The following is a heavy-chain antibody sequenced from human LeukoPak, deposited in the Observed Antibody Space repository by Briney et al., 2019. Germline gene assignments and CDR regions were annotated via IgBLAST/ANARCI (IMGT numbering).Heavy chain of an antibody. CDR1: GYTFSSYA. Sequence: SVKVSCKASGYTFSSYAISWVRQAPGQGLEWMGGIIPIFGTANYAQKFQGRVTITADESTSTAYMELSSLRSEDTAVYYCARTVSYYDFWSGYDNWFDPWGQGTLVTVSS. CDR3: ARTVSYYDFWSGYDNWFDP. CDR2: IIPIFGTA. D-gene: IGHD3-3*01. V-gene: IGHV1-69*13. J-gene: IGHJ5*02.